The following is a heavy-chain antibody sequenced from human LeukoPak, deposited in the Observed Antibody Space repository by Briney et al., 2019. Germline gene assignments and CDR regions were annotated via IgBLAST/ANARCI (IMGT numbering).Heavy chain of an antibody. CDR3: ARDPRLLDY. CDR2: ISTSGTSI. J-gene: IGHJ4*02. V-gene: IGHV3-11*01. CDR1: GFTFSDHY. D-gene: IGHD3-3*01. Sequence: PGGSLRLSCAGSGFTFSDHYMTWIRQAPGKGLELFSYISTSGTSIYYADSVKGRFSISRDNAKNSLYLQMNSLRAEDTAVYYRARDPRLLDYWGQGTLVTVSS.